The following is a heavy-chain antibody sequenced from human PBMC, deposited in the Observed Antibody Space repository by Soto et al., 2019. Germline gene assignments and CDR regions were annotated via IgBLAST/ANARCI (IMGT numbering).Heavy chain of an antibody. D-gene: IGHD6-6*01. J-gene: IGHJ4*02. Sequence: PSETLSLTCTVSGASIRSTDYYWSWIRQAPGKGLEWIGYVYYTGSTYYDPSLMSRLTISVDTSKNQFSLKLSSVTAADTAVYYCARVRLAAQSSDYWGQGTLVTVSS. V-gene: IGHV4-30-4*01. CDR2: VYYTGST. CDR3: ARVRLAAQSSDY. CDR1: GASIRSTDYY.